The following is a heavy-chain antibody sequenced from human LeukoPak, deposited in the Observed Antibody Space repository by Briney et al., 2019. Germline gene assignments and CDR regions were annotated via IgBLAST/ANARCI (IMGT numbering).Heavy chain of an antibody. Sequence: GGSLRLSCAASGFTFSSYGMHWVRQAPGKGLEWVAVIWYDGSNKYYADSVKGRFTISRDNPRNTLYMQMNSLRAEDTALYYCAIMHPYYDGSGYWVQWGQGTLVTVSS. CDR1: GFTFSSYG. J-gene: IGHJ4*02. V-gene: IGHV3-33*01. CDR2: IWYDGSNK. D-gene: IGHD3-22*01. CDR3: AIMHPYYDGSGYWVQ.